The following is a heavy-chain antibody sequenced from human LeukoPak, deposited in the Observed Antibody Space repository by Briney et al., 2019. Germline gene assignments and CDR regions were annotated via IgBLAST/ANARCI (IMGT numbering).Heavy chain of an antibody. V-gene: IGHV1-69*04. CDR3: ATGYCSSTSCYRGYYYYYYDMDV. Sequence: ASVKVSCKASGGTFSSYAISWVRQAPGQGLEWMGRIIPILGIANYAQKFQGRVTMTEDTSTDTAYMELSSLRSEDTAVHYCATGYCSSTSCYRGYYYYYYDMDVWGQGATVTVSS. J-gene: IGHJ6*02. CDR1: GGTFSSYA. D-gene: IGHD2-2*02. CDR2: IIPILGIA.